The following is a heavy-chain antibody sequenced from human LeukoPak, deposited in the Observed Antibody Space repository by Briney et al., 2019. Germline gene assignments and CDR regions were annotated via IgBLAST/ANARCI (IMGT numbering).Heavy chain of an antibody. CDR3: ARGGDGFWSGTAFDY. V-gene: IGHV3-48*01. CDR2: ISSSSSTI. D-gene: IGHD3-3*01. CDR1: GFTFSSYE. J-gene: IGHJ4*02. Sequence: GGSLRLSCAASGFTFSSYEMNWVRQAPGKGLEWVSYISSSSSTIYCADSVKGRFTISRDNAKNSLYLQMNSLRAEDTAVYYCARGGDGFWSGTAFDYWGQGTLVTVSS.